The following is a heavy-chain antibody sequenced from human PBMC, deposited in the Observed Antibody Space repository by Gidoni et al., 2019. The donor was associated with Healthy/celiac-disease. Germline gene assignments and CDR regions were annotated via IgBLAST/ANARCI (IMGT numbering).Heavy chain of an antibody. D-gene: IGHD3-10*01. J-gene: IGHJ6*02. CDR2: INHSGST. CDR3: ARGKRITMVRGVTNAKPASVYYYGMDV. Sequence: GLEWIGEINHSGSTNYNPSLKSRVTISVDTSKNQFSLKLSSVTAADTAVYYCARGKRITMVRGVTNAKPASVYYYGMDVWGQGTTVTVSS. V-gene: IGHV4-34*01.